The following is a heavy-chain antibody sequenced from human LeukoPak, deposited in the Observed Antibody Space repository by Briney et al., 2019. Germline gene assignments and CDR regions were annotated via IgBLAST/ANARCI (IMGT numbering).Heavy chain of an antibody. CDR2: IYQTGRT. V-gene: IGHV4-4*02. D-gene: IGHD5-18*01. J-gene: IGHJ5*02. Sequence: SETLSLTCAVSGGSINTGDWWTWVRQPPGERLEWIGEIYQTGRTYYNPSLKSRLTISVDNSKNQFSMTLKSVTAADTAVYYCARDPANTGRLDLRGQGTLITVSS. CDR3: ARDPANTGRLDL. CDR1: GGSINTGDW.